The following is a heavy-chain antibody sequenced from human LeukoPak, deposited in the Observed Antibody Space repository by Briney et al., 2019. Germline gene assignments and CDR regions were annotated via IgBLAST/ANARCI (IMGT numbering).Heavy chain of an antibody. V-gene: IGHV1-8*01. CDR3: ARGGRNRYCSSTSCLRTNWFDP. Sequence: GASVKVSCKASGYTFTSYDINWVRQATGQGLEWMGWMNPNSGNTGYAQKFQGRVTMTRNTSISTAYMELSSLRSEDTVVYYCARGGRNRYCSSTSCLRTNWFDPWGQGTLVTVSS. J-gene: IGHJ5*02. CDR1: GYTFTSYD. D-gene: IGHD2-2*01. CDR2: MNPNSGNT.